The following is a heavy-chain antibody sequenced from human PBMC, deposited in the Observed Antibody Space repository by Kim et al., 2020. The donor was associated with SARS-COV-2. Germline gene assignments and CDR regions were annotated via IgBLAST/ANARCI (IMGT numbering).Heavy chain of an antibody. CDR2: VSNDGSNK. CDR3: AKDQMGLGYIFDY. V-gene: IGHV3-30*18. D-gene: IGHD5-18*01. J-gene: IGHJ4*02. Sequence: GSLRLSCAASGFTFSTYGMHWVRQAPGKGLEWVAVVSNDGSNKYYADSVKGRFTISRDNSKNTLYLQMNSLRAEDTAVYYCAKDQMGLGYIFDYWGQGT. CDR1: GFTFSTYG.